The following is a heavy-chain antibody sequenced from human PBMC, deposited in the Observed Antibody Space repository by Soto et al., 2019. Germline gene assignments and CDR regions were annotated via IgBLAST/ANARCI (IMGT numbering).Heavy chain of an antibody. Sequence: QLQLQESGPGLVKPSETLSLTCTVSGGSISSSGYYWGWIRQPPGKGLEWIGIIYYSGTTYYNPSLNSRVTISVDTSKNQFSLKLSSVAAADTAVYYCARAIAAAGTALYWYFDLWGRGTLVTVSS. CDR2: IYYSGTT. CDR1: GGSISSSGYY. CDR3: ARAIAAAGTALYWYFDL. V-gene: IGHV4-39*01. J-gene: IGHJ2*01. D-gene: IGHD6-13*01.